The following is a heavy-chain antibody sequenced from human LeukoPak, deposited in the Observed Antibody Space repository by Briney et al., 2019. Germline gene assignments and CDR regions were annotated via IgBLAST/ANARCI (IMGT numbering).Heavy chain of an antibody. CDR1: GFTFTNYA. J-gene: IGHJ5*02. CDR2: LSGDGGII. V-gene: IGHV3-23*01. CDR3: AKGPTYGYHA. D-gene: IGHD5-18*01. Sequence: GGSLRLSCAASGFTFTNYAMRWVRQAPGKGLEWVSALSGDGGIIYYADSVRGRFTISRDNYKNTLYLQMNNLRAEDTAVYYCAKGPTYGYHAWGQGTLVTVSS.